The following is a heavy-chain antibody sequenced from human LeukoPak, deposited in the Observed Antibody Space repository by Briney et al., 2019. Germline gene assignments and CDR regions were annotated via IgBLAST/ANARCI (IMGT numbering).Heavy chain of an antibody. Sequence: GGSLRLSCAASGFTFSSYEMNWVRQAPGKGLEWVSYISSSGSTIYYADSVKGRFTISRDNAKNSLYLQMNILRAEDTAVYYCARGYYNFWSGYRAEYYFDYWGQGTLVTVSS. D-gene: IGHD3-3*01. J-gene: IGHJ4*02. CDR2: ISSSGSTI. CDR1: GFTFSSYE. V-gene: IGHV3-48*03. CDR3: ARGYYNFWSGYRAEYYFDY.